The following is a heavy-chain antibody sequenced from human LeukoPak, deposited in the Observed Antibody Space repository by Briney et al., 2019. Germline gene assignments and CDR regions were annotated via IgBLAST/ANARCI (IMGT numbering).Heavy chain of an antibody. CDR3: ARSGAVARPLTT. D-gene: IGHD6-19*01. CDR1: GYPFTSYA. CDR2: INAGNGNT. J-gene: IGHJ5*02. V-gene: IGHV1-3*01. Sequence: ASVKVSCKASGYPFTSYAMHWVRQAPGQRLEGMGWINAGNGNTKYSQKFQGRVTITTDTSASTAYMELSSLRSEDTAVYYCARSGAVARPLTTWGQGTLVTVSS.